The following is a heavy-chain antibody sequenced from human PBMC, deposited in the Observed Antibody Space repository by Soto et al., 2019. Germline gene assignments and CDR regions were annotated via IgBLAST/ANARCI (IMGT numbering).Heavy chain of an antibody. CDR2: IHHSGII. J-gene: IGHJ2*01. CDR1: GDSISSDYYH. Sequence: SQTMSLTCTVAGDSISSDYYHWTRIRQSPGKGLEWIGCIHHSGIIHYNPSLKSRVTISVDTSKNQFSLMLISVTAADTAVYYCARHNPYSSSWFYWYFDLWGRGALVTVSS. CDR3: ARHNPYSSSWFYWYFDL. D-gene: IGHD6-13*01. V-gene: IGHV4-39*01.